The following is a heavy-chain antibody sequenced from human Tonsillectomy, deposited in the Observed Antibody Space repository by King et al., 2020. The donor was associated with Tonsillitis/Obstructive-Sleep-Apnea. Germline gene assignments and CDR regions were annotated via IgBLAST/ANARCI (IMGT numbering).Heavy chain of an antibody. CDR2: ISSSSSYI. CDR1: GFTFSSYS. D-gene: IGHD2-15*01. CDR3: ARDQGYCSGGSCYPYYFDY. V-gene: IGHV3-21*01. J-gene: IGHJ4*02. Sequence: VQLVESGGGPVKPGGSLRLSCAASGFTFSSYSMNWVRQAPGKGLEWVSSISSSSSYIYYADSVKGRFTISRDNAKNSLYLQMNSLRAEDTAVYYCARDQGYCSGGSCYPYYFDYWGQGTLVTVSS.